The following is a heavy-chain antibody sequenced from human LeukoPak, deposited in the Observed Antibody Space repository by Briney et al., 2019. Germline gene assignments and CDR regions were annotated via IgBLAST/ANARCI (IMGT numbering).Heavy chain of an antibody. CDR1: GGSITSYY. CDR3: ARHFKHARSGTQHWFDP. CDR2: IYSSGST. V-gene: IGHV4-4*09. D-gene: IGHD1-14*01. Sequence: SETLSLTCTVSGGSITSYYWSWIRQPPGKGLEWIGFIYSSGSTNYNPSLTSRLTISVDTPKNQFSLKLSSVTAADTAVYYCARHFKHARSGTQHWFDPWGQGTLVTVSS. J-gene: IGHJ5*02.